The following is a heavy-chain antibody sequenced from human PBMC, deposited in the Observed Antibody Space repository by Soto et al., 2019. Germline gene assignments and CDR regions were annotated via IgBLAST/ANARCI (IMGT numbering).Heavy chain of an antibody. V-gene: IGHV4-39*01. CDR2: IYYSGST. CDR1: GGSISSSSYY. CDR3: ARLGGGYFYWLFYGGPFDY. J-gene: IGHJ4*02. D-gene: IGHD3-9*01. Sequence: PSETLSLTCTVSGGSISSSSYYWGWIRQPPGKGLEWIGSIYYSGSTYYNPSLKSRVTISVDTSKNQFSLKLSSVTAADTAVYYCARLGGGYFYWLFYGGPFDYWGQGTLVTVSS.